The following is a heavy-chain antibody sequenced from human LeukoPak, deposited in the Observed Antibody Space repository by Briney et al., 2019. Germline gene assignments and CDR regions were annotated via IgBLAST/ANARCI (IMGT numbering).Heavy chain of an antibody. CDR3: ARALMTTVTLGDY. J-gene: IGHJ4*02. V-gene: IGHV1-2*02. CDR2: INPNSGAT. D-gene: IGHD4-11*01. CDR1: GYPFTGHY. Sequence: ASVKVSCKASGYPFTGHYLHWVRQAPGQGPEWMGWINPNSGATNCARKFQGRVTLTRDTSISTAYMELSSLRSDDTALYYCARALMTTVTLGDYWGQGTLITVSS.